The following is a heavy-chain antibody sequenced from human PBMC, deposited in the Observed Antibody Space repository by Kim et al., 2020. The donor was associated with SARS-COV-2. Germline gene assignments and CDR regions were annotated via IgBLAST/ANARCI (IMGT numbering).Heavy chain of an antibody. J-gene: IGHJ6*02. Sequence: GGSLRLSCAASGFTFSSYGMHWVRQAPGKGLEWVAVIWYDGSNKYYADSVKGRFTISRDNSKNTLYLQMNSLRAEDTAVYYCARAGMLVRGVGTFYYYGMDVWGQGTTVTVSS. D-gene: IGHD3-10*01. CDR3: ARAGMLVRGVGTFYYYGMDV. CDR1: GFTFSSYG. V-gene: IGHV3-33*01. CDR2: IWYDGSNK.